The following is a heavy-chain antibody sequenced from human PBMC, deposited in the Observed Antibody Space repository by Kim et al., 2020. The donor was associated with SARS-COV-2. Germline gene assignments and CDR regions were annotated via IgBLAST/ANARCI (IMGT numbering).Heavy chain of an antibody. CDR3: ARDLGSYSVDY. CDR2: T. D-gene: IGHD1-26*01. J-gene: IGHJ4*02. V-gene: IGHV4-4*07. Sequence: TNYNPSLKSRVTMSVDTSKNQFSLKLSSVTAADTAVYYCARDLGSYSVDYWGQGTLVTVSS.